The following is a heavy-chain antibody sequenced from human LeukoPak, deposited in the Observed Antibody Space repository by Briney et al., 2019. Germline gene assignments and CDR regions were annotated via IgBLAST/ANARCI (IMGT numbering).Heavy chain of an antibody. V-gene: IGHV4-31*03. CDR3: AREMVRDAFDI. D-gene: IGHD2-8*01. J-gene: IGHJ3*02. CDR1: GGSISRDGHY. Sequence: SQTLSLTCTVSGGSISRDGHYWSWIRQYPGKGLESIGSVASSGTTTYNPSLKSRVTISLDTSQNQFSLNLRSLTAADTAVYYCAREMVRDAFDIWGQGTMVTVSS. CDR2: VASSGTT.